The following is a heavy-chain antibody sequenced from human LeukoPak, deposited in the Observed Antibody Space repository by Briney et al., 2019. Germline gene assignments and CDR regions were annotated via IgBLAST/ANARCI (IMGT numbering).Heavy chain of an antibody. V-gene: IGHV6-1*01. CDR3: ARCLHYYGCPGYFDY. D-gene: IGHD3-10*01. CDR1: GDSVSSDTAA. J-gene: IGHJ4*02. Sequence: SQTLSLTCAISGDSVSSDTAAWTWIRQSPSRGLEWLGRTYYRSKWYNDYAISVKSRITINPDTSKNQFSLQLNSVTPEDTAVYYCARCLHYYGCPGYFDYWGQGTLVTVSS. CDR2: TYYRSKWYN.